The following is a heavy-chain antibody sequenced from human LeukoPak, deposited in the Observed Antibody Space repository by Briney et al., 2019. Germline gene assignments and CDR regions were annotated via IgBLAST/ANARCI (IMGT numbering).Heavy chain of an antibody. Sequence: SVKVSCKASGGTFSSYAISWVRQAPGQGLEWMGGIIPIFGTANYAQKFQGRVTITADESTSTAYMELSSLRSEDTAVYYCAREDYRLYYFDYWGQGTLVTVSS. V-gene: IGHV1-69*13. J-gene: IGHJ4*02. CDR3: AREDYRLYYFDY. D-gene: IGHD4-11*01. CDR1: GGTFSSYA. CDR2: IIPIFGTA.